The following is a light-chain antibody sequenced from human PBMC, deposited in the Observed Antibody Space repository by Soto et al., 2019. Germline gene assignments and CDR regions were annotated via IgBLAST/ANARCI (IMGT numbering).Light chain of an antibody. CDR1: QSISSW. J-gene: IGKJ1*01. V-gene: IGKV1-5*03. CDR2: KAS. Sequence: DIQMTQSPSTLSASVGDRVTITCRASQSISSWLAWYQQKPGKAPKLLIYKASSLDSGFPSRFSGSGSGTEFTLTISSLQPDDFATYYCQQYNSLWTFGQGTKVEIK. CDR3: QQYNSLWT.